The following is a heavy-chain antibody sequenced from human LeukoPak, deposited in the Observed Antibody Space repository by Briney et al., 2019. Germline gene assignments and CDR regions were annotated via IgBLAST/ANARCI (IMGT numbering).Heavy chain of an antibody. D-gene: IGHD2/OR15-2a*01. CDR3: AISRGFPGRFDP. CDR1: GYSFPNYW. J-gene: IGHJ5*02. Sequence: GESLKISCKGSGYSFPNYWIVWVRQMPGKGLEWMGIIYPGDSDTRYSPSFQGQVTISADKSISTAYLQWNSLKASDTAMYYCAISRGFPGRFDPWGQGTLVTVSS. CDR2: IYPGDSDT. V-gene: IGHV5-51*01.